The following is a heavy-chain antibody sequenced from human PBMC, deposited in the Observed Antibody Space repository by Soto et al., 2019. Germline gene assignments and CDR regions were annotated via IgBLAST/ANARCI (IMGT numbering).Heavy chain of an antibody. D-gene: IGHD2-15*01. CDR2: VYPGDADT. CDR3: TRRGGYIDY. V-gene: IGHV5-51*01. CDR1: GYSLTSYW. Sequence: GWSLQISCKASGYSLTSYWIGWVRQRPGKGLEWIGIVYPGDADTRYNPSFRGQVTISGDRSTSTAYLQWSSLKASDTAMYYCTRRGGYIDYWGQGTLVTVSS. J-gene: IGHJ4*02.